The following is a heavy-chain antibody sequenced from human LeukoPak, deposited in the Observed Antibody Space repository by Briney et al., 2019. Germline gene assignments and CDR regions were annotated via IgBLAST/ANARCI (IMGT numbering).Heavy chain of an antibody. CDR3: AKRGDGYFYYFDY. J-gene: IGHJ4*02. V-gene: IGHV3-23*01. Sequence: GGSLRLSCAASGFTFSSYAMNWVRQAPGRGLEWVSTISGSGGSTYYADSVKGRFTISRDNSKNTLYLQMNSLRAEDTAVYYCAKRGDGYFYYFDYWGQGTLVTVSS. CDR1: GFTFSSYA. D-gene: IGHD5-24*01. CDR2: ISGSGGST.